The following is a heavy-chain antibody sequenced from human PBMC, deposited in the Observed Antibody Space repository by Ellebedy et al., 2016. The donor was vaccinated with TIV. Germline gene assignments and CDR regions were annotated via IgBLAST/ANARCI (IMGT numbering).Heavy chain of an antibody. CDR2: ISDSGSMI. Sequence: GGSLRLSXAASGFSSSDYYMSWIRQAPGKGLEWVSYISDSGSMIHYADSVKGRFTISRDNSKDSLYLQMNNLRAEDTAVYYRARISSGRSFYGMDVWGQGTMVTVSS. CDR1: GFSSSDYY. D-gene: IGHD6-19*01. J-gene: IGHJ6*02. V-gene: IGHV3-11*01. CDR3: ARISSGRSFYGMDV.